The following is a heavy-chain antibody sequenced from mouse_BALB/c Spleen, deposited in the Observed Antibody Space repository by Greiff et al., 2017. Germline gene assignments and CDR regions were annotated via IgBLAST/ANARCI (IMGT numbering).Heavy chain of an antibody. CDR2: IYPSDSYT. J-gene: IGHJ1*01. D-gene: IGHD2-4*01. CDR3: TKNYYDYWYFDV. V-gene: IGHV1-69*02. CDR1: GYTFTSYW. Sequence: QVQLQQPGAELVRPGASVKLSCKASGYTFTSYWINWVKQRPGQGLEWIGNIYPSDSYTNYNQKFKDKATLTVDESSSTAYMQLSSPTSEDSAVYYCTKNYYDYWYFDVWGAGTTVTVSS.